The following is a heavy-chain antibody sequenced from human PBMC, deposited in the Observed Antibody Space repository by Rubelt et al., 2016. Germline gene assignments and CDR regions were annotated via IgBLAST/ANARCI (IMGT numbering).Heavy chain of an antibody. CDR2: IYYSGST. CDR3: ARLTYGDHNIYCYYGMDV. CDR1: GGSISSSTYY. J-gene: IGHJ6*02. D-gene: IGHD4-17*01. V-gene: IGHV4-39*07. Sequence: QLQLQESGPGVVKPSETLSLTCTVSGGSISSSTYYWGWIRQPPGKGLEWIGSIYYSGSTYYNPSLKSRVTISLEPSKNQFSLNLSSVTAADTAVYDCARLTYGDHNIYCYYGMDVWGQGTTVTVSS.